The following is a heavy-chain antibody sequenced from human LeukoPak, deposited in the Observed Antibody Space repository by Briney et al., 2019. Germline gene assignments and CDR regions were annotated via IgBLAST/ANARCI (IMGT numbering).Heavy chain of an antibody. V-gene: IGHV4-34*01. CDR2: INHSVST. J-gene: IGHJ6*03. CDR1: GGSFSGYY. Sequence: PSETLSLTCAVYGGSFSGYYWSWIRQPPGKGLVWIGEINHSVSTNYNPSLKSRVTISVDTSKDQFSLKLSSVTAADTAVYYCARVGSWYYYYYYMDVWGKGTTVTVSS. D-gene: IGHD6-19*01. CDR3: ARVGSWYYYYYYMDV.